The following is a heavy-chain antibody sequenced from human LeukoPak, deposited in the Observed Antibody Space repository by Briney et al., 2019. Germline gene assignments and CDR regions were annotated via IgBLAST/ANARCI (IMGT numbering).Heavy chain of an antibody. V-gene: IGHV3-74*01. CDR1: GFTFSSYW. Sequence: GGSLRLSCAASGFTFSSYWMHWVRQVPGKGLVWVSRINSDGSSTSYADSVKGRFTISRDNAKDSLYLQMNSLRAEDTAVYYCAREDLCSGGSCYYDYWGQGTLVTVSS. CDR2: INSDGSST. CDR3: AREDLCSGGSCYYDY. J-gene: IGHJ4*02. D-gene: IGHD2-15*01.